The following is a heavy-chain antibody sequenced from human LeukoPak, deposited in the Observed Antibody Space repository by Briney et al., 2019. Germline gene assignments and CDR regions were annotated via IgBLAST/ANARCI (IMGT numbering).Heavy chain of an antibody. CDR3: ARGGYSGFDFNFVY. V-gene: IGHV4-31*01. D-gene: IGHD5-12*01. Sequence: SETLSLTCTVSGGSVTIGGHYWTWIRQLPGKGLEWIGYIFHTGTTYYNPSLKSQISMSLDTSKNQFYLKLRSVTAADTAIYFCARGGYSGFDFNFVYWGQGTLVTVSS. CDR1: GGSVTIGGHY. CDR2: IFHTGTT. J-gene: IGHJ4*02.